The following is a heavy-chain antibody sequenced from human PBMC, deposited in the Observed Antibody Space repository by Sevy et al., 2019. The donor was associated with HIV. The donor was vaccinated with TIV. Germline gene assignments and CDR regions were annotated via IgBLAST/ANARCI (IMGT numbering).Heavy chain of an antibody. Sequence: WGSLRLSCAASGFTFSTYAMSWVRQAPGKGLEWVSGISGSGGSTYYADSLKGRFTIFRDNSKNTLSLQMNSLRAEDTAVYYCAKGDRTFYGLDVWGQGTTVTVSS. CDR2: ISGSGGST. J-gene: IGHJ6*02. D-gene: IGHD2-15*01. CDR1: GFTFSTYA. CDR3: AKGDRTFYGLDV. V-gene: IGHV3-23*01.